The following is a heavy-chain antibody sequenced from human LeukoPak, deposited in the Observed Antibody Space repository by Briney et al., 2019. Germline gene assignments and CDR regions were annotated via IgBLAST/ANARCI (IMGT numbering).Heavy chain of an antibody. Sequence: SETLSLTCTVSVDSITSSYWSWIRQPPGKGLEWIGCIYNSGSTSYHSGNTKFNPSLKSRVTLSVDTSKNQFSLKLTSVTAADTAVYYCARDPITMVRGLQLGFDPWGQGTQVTVSS. V-gene: IGHV4-59*01. CDR2: IYNSGSTSYHSGNT. D-gene: IGHD3-10*01. CDR1: VDSITSSY. J-gene: IGHJ5*02. CDR3: ARDPITMVRGLQLGFDP.